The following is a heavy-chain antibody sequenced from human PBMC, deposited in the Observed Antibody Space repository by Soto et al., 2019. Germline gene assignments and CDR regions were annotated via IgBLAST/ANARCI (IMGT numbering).Heavy chain of an antibody. J-gene: IGHJ6*02. CDR3: ARDCGNHHVPLCYYYGMDV. D-gene: IGHD2-21*01. V-gene: IGHV1-2*04. CDR1: GYAFTGYF. CDR2: INPGSGAT. Sequence: ASVKVSCKASGYAFTGYFLHWVRQAPGQGLEWMGWINPGSGATKYAQKFQGWVTMTSDTSISTAYMELSRLRSDDTALYYCARDCGNHHVPLCYYYGMDVWGQGTTVTVSS.